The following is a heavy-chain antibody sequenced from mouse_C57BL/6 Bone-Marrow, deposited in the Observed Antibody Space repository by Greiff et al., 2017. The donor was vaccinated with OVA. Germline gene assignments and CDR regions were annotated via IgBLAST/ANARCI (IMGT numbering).Heavy chain of an antibody. CDR1: GFTFSDYY. CDR2: ISNGGGST. V-gene: IGHV5-12*01. D-gene: IGHD4-1*01. Sequence: EVMLVESGGGLVQPGGSLKLSCAASGFTFSDYYMYWVRQTPEKRLEWVAYISNGGGSTYYPDTVKGRFTISRDNAKNTLYLQMSRLKSEDTAMYYCARQGTGTVDYWGQGTTLTVSS. J-gene: IGHJ2*01. CDR3: ARQGTGTVDY.